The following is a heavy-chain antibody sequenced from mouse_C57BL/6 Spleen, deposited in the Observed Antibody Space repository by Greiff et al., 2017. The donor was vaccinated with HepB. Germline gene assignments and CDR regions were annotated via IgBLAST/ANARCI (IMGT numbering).Heavy chain of an antibody. Sequence: VQLQQSGPELVKPGASVKISCTASGYSFTDYYMHWVKQSPEKGLEWIGEINPSTGGTTYNQKFQAKATLTADKSSSTSYMQLKSLTSEDSAVYYGADYYEYDDYAMDYWGQGTSVTVSS. CDR1: GYSFTDYY. CDR2: INPSTGGT. V-gene: IGHV1-42*01. CDR3: ADYYEYDDYAMDY. J-gene: IGHJ4*01. D-gene: IGHD2-4*01.